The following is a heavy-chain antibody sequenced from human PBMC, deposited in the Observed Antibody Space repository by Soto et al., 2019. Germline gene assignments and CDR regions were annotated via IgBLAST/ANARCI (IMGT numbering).Heavy chain of an antibody. V-gene: IGHV3-43*01. D-gene: IGHD6-19*01. CDR3: ARDPRTSGWYCFDY. CDR1: GFTFDDYT. J-gene: IGHJ4*02. CDR2: ITWDGGYT. Sequence: EVQLVESGGVVVQPGGSLRLSCAASGFTFDDYTMHWIRQAPGKGLEWVALITWDGGYTYYADSVKGRFTISRDNSKNSLSLQMNGLVTEATALYSCARDPRTSGWYCFDYWGQGTLVTVSS.